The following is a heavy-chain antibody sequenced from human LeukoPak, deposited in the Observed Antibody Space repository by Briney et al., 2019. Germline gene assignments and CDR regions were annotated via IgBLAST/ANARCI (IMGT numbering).Heavy chain of an antibody. CDR2: ISYDGSNK. CDR3: AKAALRDSSGYYYGDNFDY. D-gene: IGHD3-22*01. J-gene: IGHJ4*02. CDR1: GFTFSSYG. Sequence: PGVSLRLSCAASGFTFSSYGMQWVRQAPGKGLEGVAVISYDGSNKYYADSVKGRFTIYRDNSKNTLYLQMNSLRAKDTAVYYCAKAALRDSSGYYYGDNFDYWGQGTLVTVSS. V-gene: IGHV3-30*18.